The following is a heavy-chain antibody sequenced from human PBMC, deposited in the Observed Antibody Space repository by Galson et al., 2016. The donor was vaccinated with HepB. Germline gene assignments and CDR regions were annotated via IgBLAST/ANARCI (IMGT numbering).Heavy chain of an antibody. CDR2: ISSGGSHI. D-gene: IGHD3-16*01. CDR3: ARSEILRANWFDP. Sequence: SLRLSCAASGFSFSDYSMNWVRQAPGKGLEWVSSISSGGSHIYYADAVKGRFIISRDNAKNSQYLQMNSLRAEDTSVYYCARSEILRANWFDPWGQGTVVTVSS. CDR1: GFSFSDYS. J-gene: IGHJ5*02. V-gene: IGHV3-21*01.